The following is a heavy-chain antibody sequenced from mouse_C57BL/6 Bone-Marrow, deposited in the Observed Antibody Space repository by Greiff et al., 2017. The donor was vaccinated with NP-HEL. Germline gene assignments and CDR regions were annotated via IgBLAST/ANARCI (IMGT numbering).Heavy chain of an antibody. CDR3: ARSETYLGRGYYAMDY. D-gene: IGHD4-1*01. CDR2: IYPGNGDT. Sequence: LQQSGAELVRPGASVKMSCKASGYTFTSYNMHWVKQTPRQGLGWIGAIYPGNGDTSYNQKFKGKATLTVDKSSSTAYMQLSSLTSEDSAVYFCARSETYLGRGYYAMDYWGQGTSVTVSS. CDR1: GYTFTSYN. J-gene: IGHJ4*01. V-gene: IGHV1-12*01.